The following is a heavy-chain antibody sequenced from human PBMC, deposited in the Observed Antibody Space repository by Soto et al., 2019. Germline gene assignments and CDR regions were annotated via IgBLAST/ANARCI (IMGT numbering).Heavy chain of an antibody. CDR1: GFSFSSYA. Sequence: EVQLLESGGGLVQPGGSLRLSCAASGFSFSSYAMNWVRQAPGKGLEWVSVISGSGDSTYYADSVKGRFTISRDNSKNTLYLQMNSLRAEDTAVYYCAKRATGTYFDYWGQGTRVTVSS. D-gene: IGHD1-1*01. J-gene: IGHJ4*02. CDR2: ISGSGDST. CDR3: AKRATGTYFDY. V-gene: IGHV3-23*01.